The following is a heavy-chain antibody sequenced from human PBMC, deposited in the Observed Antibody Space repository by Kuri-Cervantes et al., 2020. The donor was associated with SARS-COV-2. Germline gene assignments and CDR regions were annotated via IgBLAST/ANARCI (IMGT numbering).Heavy chain of an antibody. CDR1: GGSISSHY. CDR2: IYSSGST. Sequence: GSLRLSCTVSGGSISSHYWSWIRQPAGKGLEWIGRIYSSGSTNYNPSLKSRVTMSVDTSKNQFSLKLSSVTAADTAVYYCARDFNGFDYWGQGTLVTVSS. D-gene: IGHD2-8*01. CDR3: ARDFNGFDY. V-gene: IGHV4-4*07. J-gene: IGHJ4*02.